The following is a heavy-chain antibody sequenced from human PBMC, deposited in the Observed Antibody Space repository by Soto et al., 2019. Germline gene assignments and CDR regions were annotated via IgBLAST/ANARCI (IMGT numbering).Heavy chain of an antibody. J-gene: IGHJ4*02. D-gene: IGHD3-3*01. CDR1: GGSISSYY. V-gene: IGHV4-59*08. Sequence: SETLSLTCTVSGGSISSYYWSWIRQPPGKGLEWIGYIYYSGSTNYNPSLKSRVTISVDTSKNQFSLKLSSVTAADTAVYYCARVRFLESYFDYWGQGTLVTVSS. CDR2: IYYSGST. CDR3: ARVRFLESYFDY.